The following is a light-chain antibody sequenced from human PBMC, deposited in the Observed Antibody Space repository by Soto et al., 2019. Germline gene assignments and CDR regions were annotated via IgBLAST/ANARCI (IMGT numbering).Light chain of an antibody. CDR1: QTVSNY. V-gene: IGKV1-39*01. Sequence: DIQMTQSPSSLSASVGDRVTITCRASQTVSNYLHWYQQKPGKAPNLLIYDASTLQSGVPSRFSGSGSGTDFTLTXSSLQREDFATYYCQQSYYNPTFGQGTKVDIK. CDR3: QQSYYNPT. CDR2: DAS. J-gene: IGKJ1*01.